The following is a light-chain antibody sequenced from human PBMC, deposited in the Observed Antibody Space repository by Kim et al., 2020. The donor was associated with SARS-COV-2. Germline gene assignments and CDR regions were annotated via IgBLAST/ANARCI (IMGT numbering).Light chain of an antibody. CDR3: NSRDSSGNHWV. CDR1: SLRSYY. Sequence: SSELTQDPAVSVALGQTVRITCQGDSLRSYYASWYQQKPGQAPVLVIYGKNNRPSGIPDRFSGSSSGNTASLTITGAQAEDEADCYCNSRDSSGNHWVF. J-gene: IGLJ3*02. V-gene: IGLV3-19*01. CDR2: GKN.